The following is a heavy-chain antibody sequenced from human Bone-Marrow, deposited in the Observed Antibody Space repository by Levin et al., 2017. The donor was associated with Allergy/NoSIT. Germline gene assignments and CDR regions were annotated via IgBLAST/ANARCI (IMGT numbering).Heavy chain of an antibody. V-gene: IGHV4-4*02. D-gene: IGHD5-12*01. CDR2: ISHSDSV. J-gene: IGHJ6*02. CDR3: ARDVRQDVNSGYEVLFYYGMDV. CDR1: GGFIRGDNR. Sequence: SQTLSLTCGSSGGFIRGDNRCSWVRQAPGKGLEWIGDISHSDSVSYNPSLKSRTTISVDQSKNQFSLELRSVTAADTAVYYCARDVRQDVNSGYEVLFYYGMDVWGQGITVIVSS.